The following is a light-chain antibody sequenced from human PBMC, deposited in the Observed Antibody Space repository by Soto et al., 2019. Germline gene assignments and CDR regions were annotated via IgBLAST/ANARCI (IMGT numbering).Light chain of an antibody. Sequence: QSALTQPASVSGSPGQSITIPCTGTRGDVGSYNLVSWYQQRPGKAPKLLIYEVTERPSGVSNRFSGSKSGSTASLTISGLQPDDEADYYCCSYAGNSEVFGTGTKVTVL. CDR2: EVT. V-gene: IGLV2-23*02. J-gene: IGLJ1*01. CDR3: CSYAGNSEV. CDR1: RGDVGSYNL.